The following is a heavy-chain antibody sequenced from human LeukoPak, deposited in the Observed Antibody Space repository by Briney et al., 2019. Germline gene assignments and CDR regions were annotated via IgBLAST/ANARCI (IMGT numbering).Heavy chain of an antibody. V-gene: IGHV1-69*11. Sequence: SVKVSCKASGGTFSSYAISWVRQAPGQGLEWMGRIIPILGTANYAQKFQGRVTITTDESTSTAYMELSSLRSEDTAVYYCARDHDYGDYAPLPDGVWGKGTTVTVSS. D-gene: IGHD4-17*01. CDR3: ARDHDYGDYAPLPDGV. CDR2: IIPILGTA. J-gene: IGHJ6*04. CDR1: GGTFSSYA.